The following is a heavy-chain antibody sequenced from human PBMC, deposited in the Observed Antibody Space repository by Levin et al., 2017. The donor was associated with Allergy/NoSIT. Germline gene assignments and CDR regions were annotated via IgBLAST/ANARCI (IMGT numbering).Heavy chain of an antibody. CDR3: ARGSLAPLVVIDY. D-gene: IGHD2-21*01. CDR1: GGSFSGYY. V-gene: IGHV4-34*01. J-gene: IGHJ4*02. Sequence: PSETLSLTCAVYGGSFSGYYWSWIRQPPGKGLEWIGEINHSGSTNYNPSLKSRVTISVDTSKNQFSLKLSSVTAADTAVYYCARGSLAPLVVIDYWGQGTLVTVSS. CDR2: INHSGST.